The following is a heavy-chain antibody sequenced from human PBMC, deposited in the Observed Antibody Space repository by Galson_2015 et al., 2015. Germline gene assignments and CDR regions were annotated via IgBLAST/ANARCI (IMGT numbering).Heavy chain of an antibody. CDR2: IWYDGSNK. J-gene: IGHJ4*02. CDR1: GFTFSSYG. V-gene: IGHV3-33*08. D-gene: IGHD3-9*01. CDR3: ARTRSNGDQNFDWLLGDY. Sequence: SLRLSCAASGFTFSSYGMHWARQAPGKGLEWVAVIWYDGSNKYYADSVKGRFTISRDNSKNTLYLQMNSLRAEDTAVYYCARTRSNGDQNFDWLLGDYWGQGTLVTVSS.